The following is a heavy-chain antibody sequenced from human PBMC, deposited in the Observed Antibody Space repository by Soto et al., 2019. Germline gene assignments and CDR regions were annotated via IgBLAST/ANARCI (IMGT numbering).Heavy chain of an antibody. CDR1: GYSFTSYW. J-gene: IGHJ6*02. D-gene: IGHD6-6*01. CDR3: ARRTYSSSPDYYGMDV. V-gene: IGHV5-10-1*01. Sequence: GESLKISCKGSGYSFTSYWISWVRQMPGKGLEWMGRIDPSDSYTNYSPSFQGHVTISADKSISTAYLQWSSLKASDTAMYYCARRTYSSSPDYYGMDVWGQGTTVTV. CDR2: IDPSDSYT.